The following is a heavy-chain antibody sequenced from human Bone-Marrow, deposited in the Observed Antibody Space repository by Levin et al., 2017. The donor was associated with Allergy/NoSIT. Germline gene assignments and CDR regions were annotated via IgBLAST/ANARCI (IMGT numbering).Heavy chain of an antibody. V-gene: IGHV3-49*04. D-gene: IGHD3-3*01. CDR3: TRDRPYYDFWRGYADFDY. CDR2: IRSKAYGGTT. Sequence: PGGSLRLSCTASGFTFGDYAMSWVRQAPGKGLEWVGFIRSKAYGGTTEYAASVKGRFTISRDDSKSIAYLQMNSLKTEDTAVYYCTRDRPYYDFWRGYADFDYWGQGTLVTVSS. CDR1: GFTFGDYA. J-gene: IGHJ4*02.